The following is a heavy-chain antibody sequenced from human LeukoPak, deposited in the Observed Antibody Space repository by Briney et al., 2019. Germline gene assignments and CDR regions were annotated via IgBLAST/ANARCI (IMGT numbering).Heavy chain of an antibody. CDR1: GGSFSSYY. CDR3: ARGSAYYDSSGYYYETFNWFDP. CDR2: IYYSGST. D-gene: IGHD3-22*01. J-gene: IGHJ5*02. V-gene: IGHV4-39*01. Sequence: SETLSLTCAVYGGSFSSYYWGWIRQPPGKGLEWIGSIYYSGSTYYNPSLKSRVTISVDTSKNQFSLKLSSVTAADTAVYYCARGSAYYDSSGYYYETFNWFDPWGQGTLVTVSS.